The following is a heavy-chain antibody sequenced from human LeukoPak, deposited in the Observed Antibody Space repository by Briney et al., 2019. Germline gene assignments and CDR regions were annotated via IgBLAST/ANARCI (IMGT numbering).Heavy chain of an antibody. J-gene: IGHJ6*03. V-gene: IGHV1-8*03. D-gene: IGHD2-15*01. Sequence: ASVKVSCKASGYTFTSYDINWVRQATGQGLEWMGWMNPNSGNTGYARKFQGRVTITRNTSISTAYMELSSLRSEDAAVYYCATTHYYYYYMDVWGKGTTVTVSS. CDR1: GYTFTSYD. CDR2: MNPNSGNT. CDR3: ATTHYYYYYMDV.